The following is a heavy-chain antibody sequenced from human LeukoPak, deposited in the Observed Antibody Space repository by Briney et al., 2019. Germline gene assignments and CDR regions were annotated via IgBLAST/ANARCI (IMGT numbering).Heavy chain of an antibody. CDR3: AGSPTFDWLSN. CDR1: GFTVSSNY. J-gene: IGHJ4*02. D-gene: IGHD3-9*01. Sequence: PGGSLRLSCAASGFTVSSNYMSWVRQAPGKGLEWVSVIYSGGSTYYADSVKGRFTISRHNSKNTLYLQVNSLRAEDTAVYYCAGSPTFDWLSNWGQGTLVTVSS. V-gene: IGHV3-53*04. CDR2: IYSGGST.